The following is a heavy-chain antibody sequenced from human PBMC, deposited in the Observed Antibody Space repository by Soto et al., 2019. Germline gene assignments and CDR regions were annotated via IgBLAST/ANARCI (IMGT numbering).Heavy chain of an antibody. V-gene: IGHV1-18*01. CDR1: GGTFSSYT. Sequence: ASVKVSCKAFGGTFSSYTISCVRQAPGEGLEWMGWIITYNGNTNYAKKFQGRVTMTTDTSTTTGYMELRSLRSDDTAVYYCARDRPTSSIRARDYYYAMDVWGQGTTVTVSS. CDR2: IITYNGNT. CDR3: ARDRPTSSIRARDYYYAMDV. J-gene: IGHJ6*02. D-gene: IGHD6-6*01.